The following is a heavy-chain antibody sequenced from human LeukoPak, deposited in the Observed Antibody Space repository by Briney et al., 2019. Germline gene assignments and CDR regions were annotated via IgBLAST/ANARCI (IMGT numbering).Heavy chain of an antibody. CDR2: IYSGGST. Sequence: GGSLRLSCAASGFTVSSNYMSWVRQAPGKGLEWVSVIYSGGSTYYSDSVKGRFTISRDNSKNTLYLKMNSLRAEDTAVYYCARDLDSSGSGWYGYWGQGTLVTVSS. V-gene: IGHV3-66*01. D-gene: IGHD6-19*01. CDR1: GFTVSSNY. CDR3: ARDLDSSGSGWYGY. J-gene: IGHJ4*02.